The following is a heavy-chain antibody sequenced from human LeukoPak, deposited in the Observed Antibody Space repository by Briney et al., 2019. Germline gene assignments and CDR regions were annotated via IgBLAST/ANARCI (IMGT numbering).Heavy chain of an antibody. CDR1: GASISGYL. V-gene: IGHV4-59*01. CDR2: VYDNGDT. CDR3: ARLSDYDVDTSHYMDV. Sequence: SETLSVTCTVSGASISGYLWTWIRQPPGKGLEWIGYVYDNGDTNYHPSFTGRVSISVDVSKNQFSLKLTSVLAADTADYFCARLSDYDVDTSHYMDVWGKGTTVTISS. J-gene: IGHJ6*03. D-gene: IGHD3-22*01.